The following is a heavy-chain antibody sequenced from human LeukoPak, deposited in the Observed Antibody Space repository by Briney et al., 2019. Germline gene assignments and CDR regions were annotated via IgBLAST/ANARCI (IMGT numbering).Heavy chain of an antibody. J-gene: IGHJ4*02. V-gene: IGHV2-5*01. CDR1: GFSLSTSGVG. Sequence: SGPTLVNPTQTLTLTCTLSGFSLSTSGVGVGWIRQPAGKALEWLALIYWNDDKRYSPSLKSRLTITKDTSKNQVVLTMTNMDPVHTATYYCAHVAVTTWGRGHFDYWGQGTLVTVSS. CDR3: AHVAVTTWGRGHFDY. D-gene: IGHD4-17*01. CDR2: IYWNDDK.